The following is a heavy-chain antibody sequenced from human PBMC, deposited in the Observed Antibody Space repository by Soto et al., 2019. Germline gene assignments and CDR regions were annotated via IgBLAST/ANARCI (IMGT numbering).Heavy chain of an antibody. CDR1: GFTFSTYA. V-gene: IGHV3-23*01. CDR2: LSRSGTT. J-gene: IGHJ4*02. D-gene: IGHD3-16*01. Sequence: EMHLLESGGGLVQPGGSLRLSCAASGFTFSTYAMSWVRQAPGKGLEWVSTLSRSGTTYYADSVKGRFTISRDNSKNTLYLQMSSLRAEDTAIYYCTREIWGGPLDYWGQGNLVTVSS. CDR3: TREIWGGPLDY.